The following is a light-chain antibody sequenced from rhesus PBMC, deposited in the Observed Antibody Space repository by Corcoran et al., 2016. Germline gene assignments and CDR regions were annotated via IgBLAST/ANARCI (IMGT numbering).Light chain of an antibody. J-gene: IGKJ1*01. CDR3: QQHSSRPWT. CDR1: QGISSW. Sequence: DIQMTQSPSSLSASVGDTVTITCRASQGISSWLAWSQQKPGNAPKLLIYKASSLQSGVPSRFSGSGSGTDFTLTISSLQSEDFATYYCQQHSSRPWTFGQGTKVEIK. CDR2: KAS. V-gene: IGKV1-22*01.